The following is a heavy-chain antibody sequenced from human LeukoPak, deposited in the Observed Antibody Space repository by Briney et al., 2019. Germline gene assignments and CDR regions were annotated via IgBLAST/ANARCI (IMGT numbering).Heavy chain of an antibody. J-gene: IGHJ4*02. Sequence: GGSLRLSCAASGFTFSRNSMNWVRQAPGKGLEWVSSISTSSSYRYYADSVKGRFTISRDNAKNSLYLQMNSLRAGDTAVYYCASGDRIVGATTPYYFDYWGQGTLVTVSS. D-gene: IGHD1-26*01. CDR2: ISTSSSYR. CDR1: GFTFSRNS. V-gene: IGHV3-21*01. CDR3: ASGDRIVGATTPYYFDY.